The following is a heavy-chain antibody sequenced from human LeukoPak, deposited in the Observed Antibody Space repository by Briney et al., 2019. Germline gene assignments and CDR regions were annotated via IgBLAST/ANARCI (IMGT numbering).Heavy chain of an antibody. CDR2: INHSGST. CDR1: GGSISGYY. Sequence: SETLSLTCTVSGGSISGYYWSWIRQPPGKGLEWIGEINHSGSTNYNPSLKSRVTISVDTSKNQFSLKLSSVTAADTAVYYCARGPFRYYYDSSGYNYWGQGTLVTVSS. D-gene: IGHD3-22*01. V-gene: IGHV4-34*01. J-gene: IGHJ4*02. CDR3: ARGPFRYYYDSSGYNY.